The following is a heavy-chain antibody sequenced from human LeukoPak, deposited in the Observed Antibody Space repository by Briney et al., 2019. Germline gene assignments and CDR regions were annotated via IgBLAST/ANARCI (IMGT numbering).Heavy chain of an antibody. J-gene: IGHJ3*02. CDR2: IWYDGSNK. CDR3: ARGAYCSGGRCPGAFDI. Sequence: GGSLRLSCAASGFTFSNYAMYWVRLAPGKGLEWVTIIWYDGSNKNYADSVKGRFTISRDNSKNTLYLQMNSLRAEDTAVYYCARGAYCSGGRCPGAFDIWGQGTMVTVSS. D-gene: IGHD2-15*01. V-gene: IGHV3-33*01. CDR1: GFTFSNYA.